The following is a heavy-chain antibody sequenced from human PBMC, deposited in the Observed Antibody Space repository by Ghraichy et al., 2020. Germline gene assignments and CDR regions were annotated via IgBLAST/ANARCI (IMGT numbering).Heavy chain of an antibody. Sequence: GGSLRLSCAASGFTFTTYAMSWVRQAPGKGLEWVSIISSSGSGTYYADSVKGRFSISRDNSKKTLDLQMHSLRDEDTAVYFCAKDLRGGVIDFFDSWGQGTLVTVSS. CDR3: AKDLRGGVIDFFDS. J-gene: IGHJ4*02. D-gene: IGHD3-16*02. CDR2: ISSSGSGT. CDR1: GFTFTTYA. V-gene: IGHV3-23*01.